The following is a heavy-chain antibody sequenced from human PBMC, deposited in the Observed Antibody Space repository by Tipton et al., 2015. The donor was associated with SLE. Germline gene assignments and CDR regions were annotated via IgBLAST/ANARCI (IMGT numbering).Heavy chain of an antibody. CDR3: ARHATGDNYYDGLDV. D-gene: IGHD7-27*01. V-gene: IGHV4-61*01. CDR1: GVSINTEKYY. CDR2: MYYSVST. J-gene: IGHJ6*02. Sequence: TLSLTCIVSGVSINTEKYYWSWIRQPPGKGLEWIGYMYYSVSTDYNPSLKSRVTISVDTSKNQFSLKLNSVTAADTAVYYCARHATGDNYYDGLDVWGQGTTVTVSS.